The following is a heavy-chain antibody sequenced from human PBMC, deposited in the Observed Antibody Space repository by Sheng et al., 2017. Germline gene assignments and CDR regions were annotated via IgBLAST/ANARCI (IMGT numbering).Heavy chain of an antibody. D-gene: IGHD2-2*01. Sequence: QVQLVQSGAEVKKPGSSVKVSCKASGGTFSSYAISWVRQAPGQGLEWMGGIIPIFGTANYAQKFQGRVTITADESTSTAYMELSSLRSEDTAVYYCARVIVVVPAAMSYGMDVWGQGTTVTVSS. V-gene: IGHV1-69*01. CDR3: ARVIVVVPAAMSYGMDV. CDR1: GGTFSSYA. J-gene: IGHJ6*02. CDR2: IIPIFGTA.